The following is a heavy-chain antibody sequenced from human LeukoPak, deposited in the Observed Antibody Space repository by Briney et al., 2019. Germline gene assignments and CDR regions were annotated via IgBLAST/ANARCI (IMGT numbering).Heavy chain of an antibody. CDR2: ISFDGRNK. CDR3: ARRYCSGGSCCSDY. D-gene: IGHD2-15*01. V-gene: IGHV3-30*04. CDR1: GFTFSSYA. J-gene: IGHJ4*02. Sequence: GGSLRLSCAASGFTFSSYAMSWVRQAPGKGLEWVAVISFDGRNKHYTDSVEGRFTISRDNSKNTLYLQMDSLRVDDTAVYYCARRYCSGGSCCSDYWGQGTLVTVSS.